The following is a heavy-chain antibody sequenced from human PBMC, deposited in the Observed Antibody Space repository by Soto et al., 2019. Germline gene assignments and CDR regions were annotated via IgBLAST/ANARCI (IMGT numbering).Heavy chain of an antibody. CDR2: ISGSGGST. Sequence: PGGSRRLSCAASGFTFSSYAMIWVRRAPGKGLEWVSAISGSGGSTYYADSVKGRFTISRDNSKNTLYLQMNSLRAEDTAVYYCAKGNVWGSLNGAFDIWGQGTMVTVSS. V-gene: IGHV3-23*01. J-gene: IGHJ3*02. CDR1: GFTFSSYA. D-gene: IGHD3-16*01. CDR3: AKGNVWGSLNGAFDI.